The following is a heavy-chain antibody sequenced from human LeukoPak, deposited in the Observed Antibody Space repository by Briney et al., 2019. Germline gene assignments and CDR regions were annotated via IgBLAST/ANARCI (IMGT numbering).Heavy chain of an antibody. CDR2: INTDGSST. V-gene: IGHV3-74*01. J-gene: IGHJ4*02. D-gene: IGHD3-22*01. CDR1: GFTFSSYW. CDR3: ARKTDSSGSGDY. Sequence: GGSLRLSCAASGFTFSSYWMHWVRQAPGKGLVWVSHINTDGSSTSYADSVKGRFTISRDNAKNTLYLEMNSLRADDTAVYYCARKTDSSGSGDYWGQGTLVTVSS.